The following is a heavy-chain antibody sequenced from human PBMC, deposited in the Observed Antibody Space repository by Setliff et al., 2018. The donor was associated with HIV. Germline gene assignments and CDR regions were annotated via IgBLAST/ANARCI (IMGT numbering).Heavy chain of an antibody. CDR2: ISAYNGNT. CDR1: GYTFTTYV. J-gene: IGHJ3*02. V-gene: IGHV1-18*01. CDR3: ARSVWAVVVPTDPAVDAFAI. Sequence: ASVKVSCKASGYTFTTYVISWVRQAPGQGLEWMGWISAYNGNTNYAQKLQGRVTMTTDTSTSTAYMDLRSLTSEDTAMYYCARSVWAVVVPTDPAVDAFAIWGQGTMVTVSS. D-gene: IGHD2-2*01.